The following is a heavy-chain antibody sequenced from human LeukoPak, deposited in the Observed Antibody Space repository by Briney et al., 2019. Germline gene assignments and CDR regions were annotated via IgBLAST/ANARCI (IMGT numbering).Heavy chain of an antibody. CDR2: IRSKAYGGTT. J-gene: IGHJ4*02. D-gene: IGHD4-11*01. Sequence: GGSLRLSCTASGFTFGDYAMSWVRQAPGKGLEWVGFIRSKAYGGTTEYAASVKGRFTISRDDSKSIAYLQMNSLKPEDTAVYYCTRLPYRYYFDYWGQGTLVTVSS. V-gene: IGHV3-49*04. CDR3: TRLPYRYYFDY. CDR1: GFTFGDYA.